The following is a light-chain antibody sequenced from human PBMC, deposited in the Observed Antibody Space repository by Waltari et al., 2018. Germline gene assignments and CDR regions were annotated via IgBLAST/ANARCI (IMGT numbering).Light chain of an antibody. V-gene: IGKV1-5*03. CDR3: LQYNSYPWT. Sequence: DIQVTQSPSTLSASVGDRVTITCRASQSIVIWLAWYQQKPGKAPRLLIYKASYLESGVPSRCIGSASATAFTLIISSLQADDFATYYCLQYNSYPWTFGQGTTVEIK. CDR2: KAS. J-gene: IGKJ1*01. CDR1: QSIVIW.